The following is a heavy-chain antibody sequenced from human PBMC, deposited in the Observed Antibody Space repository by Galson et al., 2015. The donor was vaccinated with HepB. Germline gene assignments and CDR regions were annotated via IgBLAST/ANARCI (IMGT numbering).Heavy chain of an antibody. CDR1: GFTFNNFA. V-gene: IGHV3-30*18. Sequence: SLRLSCAASGFTFNNFAMHWVRQAPGKGLEWLAVISSDVINKNYADSVKGRFTISRDNSKNTLYLQMSSPKTEDTAVYFCAKDSAWRTIRMPDYWGQGTLVTVSS. D-gene: IGHD2-2*01. CDR3: AKDSAWRTIRMPDY. J-gene: IGHJ4*02. CDR2: ISSDVINK.